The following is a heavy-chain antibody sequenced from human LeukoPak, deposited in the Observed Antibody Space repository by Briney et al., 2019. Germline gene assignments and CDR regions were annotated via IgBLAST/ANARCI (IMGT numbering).Heavy chain of an antibody. Sequence: SQTLSLTCAISGDSVSSNSAAWNWIRQSPSRGLEWLGRTYYRSKWYNDYAVSVKSRITINPDTSKNQFSLQLNSVTPEDTAVYYCARAPLVPATKTRTAYYFDYWGQGTLVTVSS. V-gene: IGHV6-1*01. CDR2: TYYRSKWYN. J-gene: IGHJ4*02. CDR3: ARAPLVPATKTRTAYYFDY. CDR1: GDSVSSNSAA. D-gene: IGHD2-2*01.